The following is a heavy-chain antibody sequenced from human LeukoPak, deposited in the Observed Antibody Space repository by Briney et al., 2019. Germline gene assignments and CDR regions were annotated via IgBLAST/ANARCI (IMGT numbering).Heavy chain of an antibody. D-gene: IGHD4-17*01. Sequence: SETLSLTCTVSGGSISSSSYFWGWIRQPPGKGLEWIGSIFYSGSTSYNPSLNSRVTISIDTSKNQFSLRLSSVTAADTAVYYCARQMNTVTADYWGQGTLVTVSS. CDR3: ARQMNTVTADY. CDR1: GGSISSSSYF. J-gene: IGHJ4*02. V-gene: IGHV4-39*01. CDR2: IFYSGST.